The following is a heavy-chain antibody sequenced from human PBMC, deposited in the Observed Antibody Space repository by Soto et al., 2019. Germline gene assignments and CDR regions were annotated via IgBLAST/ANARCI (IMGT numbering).Heavy chain of an antibody. CDR1: GGSISSGGYY. D-gene: IGHD1-26*01. V-gene: IGHV4-31*03. CDR2: IYYSGST. CDR3: ARALLSGSYFFDY. J-gene: IGHJ4*02. Sequence: SETLSLTCTVSGGSISSGGYYWSWIRQHPGKGLEWIGYIYYSGSTYYNPSLKSRVTISVDTSKNQFSLKLSSVTAADTAVYYCARALLSGSYFFDYCGQGTLVTVSA.